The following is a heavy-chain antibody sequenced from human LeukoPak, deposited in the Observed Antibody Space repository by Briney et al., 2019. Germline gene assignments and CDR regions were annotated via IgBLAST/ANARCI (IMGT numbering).Heavy chain of an antibody. Sequence: SETLSLTCAVYGGSFSGYYWSWIRQPPGKGLEWIGEINHSGSTNYNPSLKSRVTISVDTSKNQFSLKLSSVTAADTAVYYCARLGTPGGWFDYWGQGTLVTVSS. V-gene: IGHV4-34*01. J-gene: IGHJ4*02. CDR2: INHSGST. D-gene: IGHD4-23*01. CDR3: ARLGTPGGWFDY. CDR1: GGSFSGYY.